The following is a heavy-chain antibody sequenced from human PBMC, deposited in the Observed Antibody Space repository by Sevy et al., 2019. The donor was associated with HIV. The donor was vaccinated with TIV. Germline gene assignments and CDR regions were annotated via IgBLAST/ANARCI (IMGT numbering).Heavy chain of an antibody. J-gene: IGHJ6*02. CDR1: GFTSSDYY. CDR2: ISGSGSDI. V-gene: IGHV3-11*01. Sequence: GGSLRLSCAASGFTSSDYYMSWIRQAPGKGLEWLSYISGSGSDIYYADSVKGRFTISTDNAKNSLYLQMSSLRADDTAVYYCARDHVKDGDLGDYYYFAMDVWGQGTTVTVSS. D-gene: IGHD4-17*01. CDR3: ARDHVKDGDLGDYYYFAMDV.